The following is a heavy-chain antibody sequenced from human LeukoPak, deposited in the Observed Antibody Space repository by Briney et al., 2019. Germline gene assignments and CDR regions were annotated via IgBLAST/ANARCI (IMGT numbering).Heavy chain of an antibody. D-gene: IGHD4-17*01. J-gene: IGHJ3*02. Sequence: PGGSLRLSCAASGFTFRSYWMHWVRLPPGKGLVWVSRINSDGSSTSYADFVKGRFTISRDNVKNTLYLQMNSLRAEDTAVYYCARGDPTVTTTGSGGLDIWGQGTMVTVSS. V-gene: IGHV3-74*01. CDR1: GFTFRSYW. CDR2: INSDGSST. CDR3: ARGDPTVTTTGSGGLDI.